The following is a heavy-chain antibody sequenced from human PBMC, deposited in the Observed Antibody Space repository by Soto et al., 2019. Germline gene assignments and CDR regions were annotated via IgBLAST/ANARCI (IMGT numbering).Heavy chain of an antibody. J-gene: IGHJ4*02. D-gene: IGHD4-17*01. CDR1: GYTFTTYA. Sequence: QVQLVQSGGEVKKPGASVKDSCKASGYTFTTYAIHWVRQAPGQRLECMGGIKTGNDNTKYSQKFQGRITITRNKYATTAYIELNSLRSEDTAVYYCARDMTTVTHPFDYWGQRTQFT. CDR3: ARDMTTVTHPFDY. CDR2: IKTGNDNT. V-gene: IGHV1-3*04.